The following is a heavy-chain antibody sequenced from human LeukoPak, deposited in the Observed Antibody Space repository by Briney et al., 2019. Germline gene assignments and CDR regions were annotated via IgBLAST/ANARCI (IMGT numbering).Heavy chain of an antibody. V-gene: IGHV4-39*01. J-gene: IGHJ4*02. CDR2: IHYSGST. CDR1: GGSISSSIYY. D-gene: IGHD7-27*01. CDR3: ARSLKSSAPTKLGKYNFDY. Sequence: PSETLSLTCTVSGGSISSSIYYWGWIRQPPGKGLEWIGTIHYSGSTYYNPSLKSRVTISVDTSKNQFSLKLSSVTAADTAVYYCARSLKSSAPTKLGKYNFDYWGQGTLVTVSS.